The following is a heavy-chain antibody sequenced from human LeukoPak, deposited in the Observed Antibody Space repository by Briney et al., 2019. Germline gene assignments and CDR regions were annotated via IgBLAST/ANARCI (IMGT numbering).Heavy chain of an antibody. CDR2: ISTSSSYI. Sequence: GGSLRLSCAASGFTFSSYSMNWVRQAPGKGLEWVSFISTSSSYIYYADSLKGRFTISRDNAKNSLYLQMNSLRAEDTAVYYCARGTMFPYYFDYWGQGTLVTVSS. CDR3: ARGTMFPYYFDY. V-gene: IGHV3-21*01. D-gene: IGHD3-10*02. J-gene: IGHJ4*02. CDR1: GFTFSSYS.